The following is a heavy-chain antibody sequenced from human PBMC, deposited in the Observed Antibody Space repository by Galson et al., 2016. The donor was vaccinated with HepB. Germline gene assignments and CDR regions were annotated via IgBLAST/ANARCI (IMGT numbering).Heavy chain of an antibody. CDR3: ARDHPGGDSEGA. D-gene: IGHD4-17*01. CDR1: GGSISSGIYY. J-gene: IGHJ5*02. CDR2: IYYSGST. V-gene: IGHV4-31*03. Sequence: TLSLTCTVSGGSISSGIYYWSWIRQHPGKGLEWIGYIYYSGSTHYNPSLKNRVTISIDMSKNQFSLKLTYVTAADTAMYYCARDHPGGDSEGAWGPGTLVTVSS.